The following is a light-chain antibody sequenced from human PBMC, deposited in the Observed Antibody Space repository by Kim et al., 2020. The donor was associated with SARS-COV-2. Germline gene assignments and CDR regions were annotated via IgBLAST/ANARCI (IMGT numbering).Light chain of an antibody. CDR1: QNIDTY. V-gene: IGKV3-11*01. Sequence: SPGERATLSSRASQNIDTYLAWYQQRPGQAPRLLVYDASNRATGVPDRFSGSGSGTDFTLTISSLEPEDFSLYYCQQRNSWPPAVTFGGGTKLEI. J-gene: IGKJ4*01. CDR2: DAS. CDR3: QQRNSWPPAVT.